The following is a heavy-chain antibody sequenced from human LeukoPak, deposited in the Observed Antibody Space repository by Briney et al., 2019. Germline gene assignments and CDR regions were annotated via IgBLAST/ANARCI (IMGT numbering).Heavy chain of an antibody. V-gene: IGHV4-59*01. D-gene: IGHD5-12*01. J-gene: IGHJ6*02. CDR2: IYYSGNT. CDR1: GGSISSYY. Sequence: PSETLSLTCTVSGGSISSYYWSWIRQPPGKGLEWIGYIYYSGNTNYNPSLKSRVTISVDTSKNQFSLNLSSVTAADTAMYYCARYSGHYYYYGMDVWGQGTTVTVSS. CDR3: ARYSGHYYYYGMDV.